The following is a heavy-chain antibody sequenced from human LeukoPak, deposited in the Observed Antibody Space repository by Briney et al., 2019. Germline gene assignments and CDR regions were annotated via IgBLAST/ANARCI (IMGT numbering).Heavy chain of an antibody. CDR1: GFTFSSYA. V-gene: IGHV3-23*01. CDR3: AKPLEYGDYDY. D-gene: IGHD4-17*01. Sequence: GGSLRLSCAAAGFTFSSYAMSWVRQAPGKGLEWVSAISGSCGSTYYADTVKGRFTLSRDNAKNTLYLQMNSLRAEDTAVYYCAKPLEYGDYDYWGQGTLVTVSS. J-gene: IGHJ4*02. CDR2: ISGSCGST.